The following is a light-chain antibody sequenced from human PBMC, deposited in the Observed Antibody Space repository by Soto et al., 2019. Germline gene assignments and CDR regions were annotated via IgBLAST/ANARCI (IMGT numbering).Light chain of an antibody. J-gene: IGKJ1*01. V-gene: IGKV1-16*01. Sequence: IQTTQSPSSLSASVGDRVTITCRASQGISKHLAWFQQKPGKAPKSLMFHTSTLQSGVPSRFSGSASGTDFTLTISSLQPEDFATYYCLQYDSYPWAFGQGTKVDIK. CDR1: QGISKH. CDR3: LQYDSYPWA. CDR2: HTS.